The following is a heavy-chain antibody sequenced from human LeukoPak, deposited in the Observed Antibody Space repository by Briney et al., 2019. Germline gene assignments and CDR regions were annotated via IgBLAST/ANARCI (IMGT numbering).Heavy chain of an antibody. V-gene: IGHV3-7*01. CDR1: GFTFSAYS. Sequence: PGASLRLSCAASGFTFSAYSMSWVRQSPGKGLEWVANIKQDGSEKYYVGSVKGRFTISRDNAKNSLYLRMNSLRAEDTAVYYCARDPGPRVPPGSYSDYWGQGTLVTVSS. CDR3: ARDPGPRVPPGSYSDY. J-gene: IGHJ4*02. D-gene: IGHD1-26*01. CDR2: IKQDGSEK.